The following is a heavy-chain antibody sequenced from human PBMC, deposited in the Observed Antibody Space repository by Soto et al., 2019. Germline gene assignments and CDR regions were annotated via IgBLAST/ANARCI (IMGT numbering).Heavy chain of an antibody. V-gene: IGHV3-21*01. Sequence: GGSLRLSCAASGFTFSSYSMNWVRQAPGKGLEWVSSISSSSSYIYYADSVKGRFTISRDNAKNSLYLQMNSLRAEDTAVYYCARVLGYCSGGSCYAPHYYYYYMDVWGKGTTVTVSS. J-gene: IGHJ6*03. D-gene: IGHD2-15*01. CDR3: ARVLGYCSGGSCYAPHYYYYYMDV. CDR1: GFTFSSYS. CDR2: ISSSSSYI.